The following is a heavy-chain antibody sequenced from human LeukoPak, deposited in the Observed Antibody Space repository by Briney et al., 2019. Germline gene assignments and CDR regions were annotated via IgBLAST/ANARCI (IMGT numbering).Heavy chain of an antibody. CDR3: ARELDYDILTPLDY. CDR1: GFTFSSYG. V-gene: IGHV3-33*01. D-gene: IGHD3-9*01. CDR2: IWYDGSNK. Sequence: GRSLRLSCAASGFTFSSYGMHWVRQAPGKGLEWVAVIWYDGSNKYYADSVKGRFTISRDNSKNPLYLQMNSLRAEDTAVYYCARELDYDILTPLDYWGQGTLVTVSS. J-gene: IGHJ4*02.